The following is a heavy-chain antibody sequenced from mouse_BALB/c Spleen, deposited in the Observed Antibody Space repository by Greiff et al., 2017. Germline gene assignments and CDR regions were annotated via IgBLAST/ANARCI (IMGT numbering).Heavy chain of an antibody. J-gene: IGHJ1*01. V-gene: IGHV5-17*02. D-gene: IGHD2-14*01. CDR1: GFTFSSFG. Sequence: EVMLVESGGGLVQPGGSRKLSCAASGFTFSSFGMHWVRQAPEKGLEWVAYISSGSSTIYYADTVKGRFTISRDNPKNTLFLQMTSLRSEDTAMYYCARSTNRYDEGWYFDVWGAGTTVTVSS. CDR3: ARSTNRYDEGWYFDV. CDR2: ISSGSSTI.